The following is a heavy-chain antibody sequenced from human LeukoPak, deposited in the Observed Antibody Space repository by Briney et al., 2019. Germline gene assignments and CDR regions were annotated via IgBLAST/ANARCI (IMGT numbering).Heavy chain of an antibody. Sequence: GASVKVSCKASGYTFTGYYMHWVRQAPGQGLEWMGWINPNSGGTNYAQKFQGRVTMTRDTSISTAYMELRRLRSDDTAVYYCARDSDPIFCSSTSCYVIDYWGQGTLVTVSS. CDR1: GYTFTGYY. CDR3: ARDSDPIFCSSTSCYVIDY. J-gene: IGHJ4*02. V-gene: IGHV1-2*02. D-gene: IGHD2-2*01. CDR2: INPNSGGT.